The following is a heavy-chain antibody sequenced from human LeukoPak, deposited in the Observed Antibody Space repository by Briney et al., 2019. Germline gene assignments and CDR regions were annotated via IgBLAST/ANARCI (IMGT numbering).Heavy chain of an antibody. CDR2: IFYSGST. V-gene: IGHV4-59*01. CDR1: GGSISSYY. CDR3: ARVVLPPGGAFDI. J-gene: IGHJ3*02. Sequence: SETLSLTCTVSGGSISSYYWSWLRQSPGKGLEWIGYIFYSGSTNYNPSLKSRVAISVDTSKNQFSLKLSSVTAADTAVYYCARVVLPPGGAFDIWGQGTMVTVSS. D-gene: IGHD6-13*01.